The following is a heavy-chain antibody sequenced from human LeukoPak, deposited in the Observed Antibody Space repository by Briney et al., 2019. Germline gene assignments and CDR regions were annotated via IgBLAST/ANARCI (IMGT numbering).Heavy chain of an antibody. D-gene: IGHD5-18*01. J-gene: IGHJ4*02. Sequence: GGSLRLSCAASGSTFSRYWMSWVRQAPGMGLEWVANIEQSGNEKYYVDSVKGRFTISRDNTKNSLYLQMNSLRAEDTAVYYCARRGYSYAFDYWGQGTLVTVSS. CDR1: GSTFSRYW. V-gene: IGHV3-7*01. CDR3: ARRGYSYAFDY. CDR2: IEQSGNEK.